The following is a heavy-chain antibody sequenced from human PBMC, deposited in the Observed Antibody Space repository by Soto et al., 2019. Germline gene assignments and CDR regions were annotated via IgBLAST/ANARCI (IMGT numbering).Heavy chain of an antibody. CDR3: AGGGGPEEYCTKGVCPTRY. J-gene: IGHJ4*02. Sequence: SVKVSCKASGGTFSSYAISWVRQAPGQGLEWMGGIIPIFGTANYAQKFQGRVTITADKSTSTAYMELSSLRSEDTAVYYCAGGGGPEEYCTKGVCPTRYWGQGPLVTVSS. V-gene: IGHV1-69*06. CDR2: IIPIFGTA. D-gene: IGHD2-8*01. CDR1: GGTFSSYA.